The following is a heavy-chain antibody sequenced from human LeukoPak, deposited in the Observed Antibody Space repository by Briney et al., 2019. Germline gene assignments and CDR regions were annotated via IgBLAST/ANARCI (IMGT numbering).Heavy chain of an antibody. D-gene: IGHD3-22*01. V-gene: IGHV4-39*01. CDR3: ARRYYYDSSGPAWGFDY. Sequence: SETLSLTCTVSGGSISSSSYYWGWIRQPPGKGLEWIGSIYYSGSTYYNPSLKSRVTISVDTSKNQFSLKLSSVTAADTAVYYCARRYYYDSSGPAWGFDYWGQGTLVTVSS. J-gene: IGHJ4*02. CDR1: GGSISSSSYY. CDR2: IYYSGST.